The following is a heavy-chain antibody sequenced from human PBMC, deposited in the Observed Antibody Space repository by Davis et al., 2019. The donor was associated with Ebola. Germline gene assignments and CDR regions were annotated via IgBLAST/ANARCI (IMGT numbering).Heavy chain of an antibody. CDR1: GYSFSSYW. Sequence: GESLKISCQGSGYSFSSYWIGWVRQMPGKGLEWMGIIYPGDSDTSYSPPFQGQVTISADKSISTAYLQWSSLTASDTAIYYCARQSVAGIIDYWGQGTLVTVSS. D-gene: IGHD6-19*01. CDR3: ARQSVAGIIDY. J-gene: IGHJ4*02. V-gene: IGHV5-51*01. CDR2: IYPGDSDT.